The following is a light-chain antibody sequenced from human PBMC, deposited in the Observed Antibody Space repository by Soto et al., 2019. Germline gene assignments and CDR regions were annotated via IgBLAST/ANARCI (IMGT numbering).Light chain of an antibody. Sequence: SYELTQPPSVSVSPGQTANNTCSGDKLDDKYTSWYRQRPGQSPVLVIYQDDRRPSGIPERFSGSTSGHTATLTVTGTQAMDEADYYCLAWDSSTASYVFGTGTKLTVL. CDR1: KLDDKY. V-gene: IGLV3-1*01. CDR2: QDD. J-gene: IGLJ1*01. CDR3: LAWDSSTASYV.